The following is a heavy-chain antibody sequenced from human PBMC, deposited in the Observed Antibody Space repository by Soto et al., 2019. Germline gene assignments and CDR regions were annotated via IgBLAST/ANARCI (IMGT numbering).Heavy chain of an antibody. J-gene: IGHJ3*02. V-gene: IGHV3-33*01. CDR2: IWYDGSNK. D-gene: IGHD5-12*01. CDR3: ARVATYSGYDWDAFDI. CDR1: GFTFSSYG. Sequence: GGSLRLSCAASGFTFSSYGMHWVRQAPGKGLEWVAVIWYDGSNKYYADSVKGRFTISRDNAKNSLYLQMNRLRAEDTAVYYCARVATYSGYDWDAFDIWGQGTLVTVSS.